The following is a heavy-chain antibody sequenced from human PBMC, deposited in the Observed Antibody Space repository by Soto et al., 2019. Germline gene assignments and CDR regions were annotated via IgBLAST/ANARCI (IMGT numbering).Heavy chain of an antibody. CDR3: ARDLPRRGLYDYYGMDV. CDR2: IYHSGST. V-gene: IGHV4-4*02. D-gene: IGHD6-25*01. Sequence: PSETLSLTCAVSGGSISSSNWWSWVRQPPGKWLEWIGEIYHSGSTNYNPSLKSRVTISVDKSKNQFSLKLSSVTAADTAVYYCARDLPRRGLYDYYGMDVWGQGTTVT. J-gene: IGHJ6*02. CDR1: GGSISSSNW.